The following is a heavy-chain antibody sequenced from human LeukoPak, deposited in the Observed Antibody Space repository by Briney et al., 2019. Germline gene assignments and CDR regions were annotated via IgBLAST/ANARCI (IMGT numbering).Heavy chain of an antibody. J-gene: IGHJ4*02. Sequence: PGGSLRLSCAASGFTFSSYEMNWVRQAPGKGLEWVSYISSSGSTIYYADSARGRFTISRDNAKNSLYLQMNSLRVEDTAVYCCARDGVGADGIDYWGQGTLVTVSS. D-gene: IGHD1-26*01. CDR3: ARDGVGADGIDY. CDR2: ISSSGSTI. CDR1: GFTFSSYE. V-gene: IGHV3-48*03.